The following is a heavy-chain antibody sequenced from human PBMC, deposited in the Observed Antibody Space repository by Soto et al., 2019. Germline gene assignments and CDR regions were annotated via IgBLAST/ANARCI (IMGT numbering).Heavy chain of an antibody. J-gene: IGHJ6*02. D-gene: IGHD6-6*01. CDR1: GGTFSCYA. CDR3: ARMRIAARQNPYYYYGMDV. CDR2: IIPIFGTA. V-gene: IGHV1-69*13. Sequence: SVKVSCKASGGTFSCYAISWVRQAPGQGLEWMGGIIPIFGTANYAQKFQGRVTITADESTSTAYMELTSVTAADTAVYYCARMRIAARQNPYYYYGMDVWGQGTTVTVSS.